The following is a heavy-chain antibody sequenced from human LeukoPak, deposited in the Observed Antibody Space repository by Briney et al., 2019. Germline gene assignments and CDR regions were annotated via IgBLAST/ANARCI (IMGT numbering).Heavy chain of an antibody. Sequence: PGGSLRLSCAASAFTFDNYGMSWVRQAPGKGLEWVSGINWNGGSTFYADSVKGRFTISRDNAKNSLYLQMNSLRAEGTALYYCARGGRVGDLVSEYCFDFWGQGTLVTVSS. CDR1: AFTFDNYG. J-gene: IGHJ4*02. V-gene: IGHV3-20*04. D-gene: IGHD1-26*01. CDR2: INWNGGST. CDR3: ARGGRVGDLVSEYCFDF.